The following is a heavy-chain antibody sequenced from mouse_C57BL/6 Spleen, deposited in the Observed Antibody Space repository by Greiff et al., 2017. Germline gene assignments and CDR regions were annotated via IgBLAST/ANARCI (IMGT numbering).Heavy chain of an antibody. CDR3: AREDYYGRGFAY. V-gene: IGHV1-53*01. CDR1: GYTFTSYW. J-gene: IGHJ3*01. Sequence: QVQLQQPGTELVKPGASVKLSCKASGYTFTSYWMHWVKQRPGQGLEWIGNINPSNGGTNYNEKFKSKATLTVDKSCSTAYMQLSSLTSEDSAVYYCAREDYYGRGFAYWGQGTLVTVSA. CDR2: INPSNGGT. D-gene: IGHD1-1*01.